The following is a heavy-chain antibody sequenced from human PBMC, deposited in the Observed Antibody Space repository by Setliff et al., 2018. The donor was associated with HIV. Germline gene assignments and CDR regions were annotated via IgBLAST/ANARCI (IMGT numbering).Heavy chain of an antibody. CDR1: GYRFTRYW. V-gene: IGHV5-51*01. CDR2: IFPGDSDT. CDR3: ARRSVSHGNGFDL. Sequence: GESLKISCKGSGYRFTRYWIGWVRQMPGKGLEWMGIIFPGDSDTRFSPSFQGQVSLSVDKSATTAYLHWSSLKASDTAIYYCARRSVSHGNGFDLWGQGTLVTVSS. J-gene: IGHJ3*01. D-gene: IGHD3-10*01.